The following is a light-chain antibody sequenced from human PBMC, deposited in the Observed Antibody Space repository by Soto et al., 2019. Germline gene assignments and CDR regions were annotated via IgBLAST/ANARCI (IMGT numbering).Light chain of an antibody. Sequence: DIQLTQSPSTLSASLGDRVSITCRASQTISRWLAWYQQKPGKAPKLLIYDASSLESGVPSRFSGSGSGTEFTLTISSLQSDDFSTYYCQQYTTYWTFGQGTKVEI. CDR3: QQYTTYWT. V-gene: IGKV1-5*01. CDR1: QTISRW. CDR2: DAS. J-gene: IGKJ1*01.